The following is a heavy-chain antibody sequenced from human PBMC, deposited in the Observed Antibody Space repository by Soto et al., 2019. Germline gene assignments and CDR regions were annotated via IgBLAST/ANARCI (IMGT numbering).Heavy chain of an antibody. J-gene: IGHJ4*02. CDR2: ISYDGGNE. V-gene: IGHV3-30*18. Sequence: LRLSCAASGFTFSNYGMHWVRQAPGKGLEWVAVISYDGGNEYYADSVKGRFTISRDNSKNTLYLQMNSLRAEDTALYCCAKDYYYDSSGYYSTPLYWGQGTLVTVSS. D-gene: IGHD3-22*01. CDR1: GFTFSNYG. CDR3: AKDYYYDSSGYYSTPLY.